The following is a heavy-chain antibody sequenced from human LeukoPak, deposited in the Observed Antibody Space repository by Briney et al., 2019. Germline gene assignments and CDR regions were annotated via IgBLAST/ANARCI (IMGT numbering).Heavy chain of an antibody. CDR2: RGI. CDR1: GSSVTSDYF. D-gene: IGHD1-1*01. Sequence: RPSETLSLTCAVSGSSVTSDYFWGWIRQPPGKGLEWIATRGIYFNPSLKSRVPISLDASKSEFSLRLTSLTAADTAIYYCARNVTAGSFDHWGPGILVTVSS. CDR3: ARNVTAGSFDH. V-gene: IGHV4-38-2*01. J-gene: IGHJ4*02.